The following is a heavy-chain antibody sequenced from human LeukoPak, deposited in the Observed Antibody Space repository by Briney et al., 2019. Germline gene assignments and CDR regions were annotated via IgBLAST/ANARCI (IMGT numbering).Heavy chain of an antibody. CDR3: ARGGYSYLAPMIWYFDL. D-gene: IGHD5-18*01. CDR2: IYYSGST. Sequence: SETLSLTCTVSGGSISSGGYYWSWIRQHPGKGLEWIGYIYYSGSTYYNPSLKSRVTISVDTSKNQFSLKLSSVTAADTAVYYCARGGYSYLAPMIWYFDLWGRGTLVTVSS. J-gene: IGHJ2*01. V-gene: IGHV4-31*03. CDR1: GGSISSGGYY.